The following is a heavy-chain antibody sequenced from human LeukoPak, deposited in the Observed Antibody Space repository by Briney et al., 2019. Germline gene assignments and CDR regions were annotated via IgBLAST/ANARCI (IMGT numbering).Heavy chain of an antibody. CDR1: GGTFSSYA. Sequence: SVKVSCKASGGTFSSYAISWVRQAPGQGLEWMGGIIPIFGTANYAQKFQGRVTITTDESTSTAYMELSSLRSEDTAVYYCARDRDYSGSYHDPIDAFDIWGQGTTVTVSS. J-gene: IGHJ3*02. CDR2: IIPIFGTA. D-gene: IGHD1-26*01. V-gene: IGHV1-69*05. CDR3: ARDRDYSGSYHDPIDAFDI.